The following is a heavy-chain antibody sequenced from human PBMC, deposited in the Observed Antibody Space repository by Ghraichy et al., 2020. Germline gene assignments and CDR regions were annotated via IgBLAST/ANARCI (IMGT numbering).Heavy chain of an antibody. Sequence: SETLSLTCTVSGGSISSYYWSWIRQPPGKGLEWIGYIYYSGSTNYNPSLKSRVTISVDTSKNQFSLKLSSVTAADTAVYYCARVGGWSLYYGMDVWGQGTTVTVSS. J-gene: IGHJ6*02. CDR1: GGSISSYY. D-gene: IGHD2-15*01. V-gene: IGHV4-59*01. CDR2: IYYSGST. CDR3: ARVGGWSLYYGMDV.